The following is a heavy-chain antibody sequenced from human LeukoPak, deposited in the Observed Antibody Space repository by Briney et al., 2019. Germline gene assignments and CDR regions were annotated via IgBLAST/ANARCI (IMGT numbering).Heavy chain of an antibody. D-gene: IGHD2-15*01. Sequence: GESLKISCKGSGYSFTSYWIVWVRQMPGKGLGWMGIIYPGDSDTRYSPSFQGQVTISADKSISTAYLQWSSLKASDTAMYYCARRLRGYCSGGSCYDDAFDIWGQGPMVTVSS. J-gene: IGHJ3*02. CDR3: ARRLRGYCSGGSCYDDAFDI. CDR1: GYSFTSYW. CDR2: IYPGDSDT. V-gene: IGHV5-51*01.